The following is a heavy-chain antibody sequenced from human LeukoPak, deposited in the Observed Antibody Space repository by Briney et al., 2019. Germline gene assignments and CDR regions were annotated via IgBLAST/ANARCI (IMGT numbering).Heavy chain of an antibody. D-gene: IGHD4-17*01. V-gene: IGHV3-33*01. Sequence: SGGSLRLSCAASGFTFSSYGMHWVRQAPGKGLEWVAVIWYDGSNKYYADSVKGRFTISRDNSKNTLYLQMNSLRAEDTAVYYCARLDYGDRWLAFDIWGQGTMVTVSS. CDR3: ARLDYGDRWLAFDI. J-gene: IGHJ3*02. CDR1: GFTFSSYG. CDR2: IWYDGSNK.